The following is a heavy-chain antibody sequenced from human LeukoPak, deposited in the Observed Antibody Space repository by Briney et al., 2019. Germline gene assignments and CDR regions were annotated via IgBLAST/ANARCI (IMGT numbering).Heavy chain of an antibody. D-gene: IGHD1-1*01. J-gene: IGHJ3*02. CDR1: GYTFTSYD. CDR3: ASTTGATGDAFDI. CDR2: MNPNSGNT. Sequence: ASVKVSCKASGYTFTSYDINWVRQATGQGLEWMGWMNPNSGNTGYAQKFQGRVTMTRDTSISTAYMELSRLSSADTAVYYCASTTGATGDAFDIWGQGTMVTVSS. V-gene: IGHV1-8*02.